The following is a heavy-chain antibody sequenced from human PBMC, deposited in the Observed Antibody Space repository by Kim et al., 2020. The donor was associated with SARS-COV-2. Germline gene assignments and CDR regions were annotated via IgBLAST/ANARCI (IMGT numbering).Heavy chain of an antibody. J-gene: IGHJ5*02. CDR3: ARGNEYYGSGKGYPRYNWFDP. V-gene: IGHV4-34*01. D-gene: IGHD3-10*01. Sequence: LKSRVTISVDTSKTQFSLKLSSVTAADTAVYYCARGNEYYGSGKGYPRYNWFDPWGQGTLVTVSS.